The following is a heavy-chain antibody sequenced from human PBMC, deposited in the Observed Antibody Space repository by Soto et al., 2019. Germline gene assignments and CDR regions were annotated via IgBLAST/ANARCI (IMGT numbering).Heavy chain of an antibody. D-gene: IGHD2-21*02. CDR2: IYYSGST. Sequence: ETLSLTCTVTGDSINNRSYYWGWIRQPPGKGLEWIGSIYYSGSTYNNPSLKSRVSMSVDTSKNQFSLKLRSVTAADTALYYCARQRTSVVTQAYFDSWGQGSLVTVSS. V-gene: IGHV4-39*01. CDR3: ARQRTSVVTQAYFDS. CDR1: GDSINNRSYY. J-gene: IGHJ4*02.